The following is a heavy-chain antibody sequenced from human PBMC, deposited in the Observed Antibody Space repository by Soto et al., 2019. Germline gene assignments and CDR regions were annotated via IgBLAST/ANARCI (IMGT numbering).Heavy chain of an antibody. CDR3: TTVWFGESHH. Sequence: QLQLQGSGPGLVKPSETLSLTCTVSGGSISSSSYYWGWIRQPPGKGLEWIGSIYYSGSTYYNPALKSRVTISVDTTKTQFSLKLSSVTAAETAVYYCTTVWFGESHHWGQGTTVTVSS. CDR1: GGSISSSSYY. CDR2: IYYSGST. D-gene: IGHD3-10*01. J-gene: IGHJ6*02. V-gene: IGHV4-39*01.